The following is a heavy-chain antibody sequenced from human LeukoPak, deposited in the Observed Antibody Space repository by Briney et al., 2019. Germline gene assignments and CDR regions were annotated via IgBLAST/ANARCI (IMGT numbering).Heavy chain of an antibody. Sequence: PSETLTLTCAVYGGSLSGYYWSWIRQPPGKGLEWTGESNHSGSTNYNPSLKSRVTISVDTSKNQFSLKLSSVTAADTAVYYCARATVVPAATPAAFDVWGQGTMVTVSS. J-gene: IGHJ3*01. D-gene: IGHD2-2*01. CDR3: ARATVVPAATPAAFDV. CDR2: SNHSGST. V-gene: IGHV4-34*01. CDR1: GGSLSGYY.